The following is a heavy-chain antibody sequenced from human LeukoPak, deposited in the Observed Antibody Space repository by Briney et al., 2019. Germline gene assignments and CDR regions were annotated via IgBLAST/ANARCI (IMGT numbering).Heavy chain of an antibody. J-gene: IGHJ5*02. Sequence: PGSSVKVSCKASGGTFSSYTISWVRQAPGQGLEWMGRIIPILGIANYAQKFQGRVTITADKSTSTAYMELSSLRSEDTAVYYCARSPSYGDYVPTGTNWFDPWGQGTLVTVSS. CDR1: GGTFSSYT. D-gene: IGHD4-17*01. CDR2: IIPILGIA. V-gene: IGHV1-69*02. CDR3: ARSPSYGDYVPTGTNWFDP.